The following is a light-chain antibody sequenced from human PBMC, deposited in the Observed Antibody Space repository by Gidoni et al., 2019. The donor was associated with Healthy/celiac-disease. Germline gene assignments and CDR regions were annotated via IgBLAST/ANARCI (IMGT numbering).Light chain of an antibody. J-gene: IGKJ4*01. CDR3: QQYNNWPPGT. Sequence: EIVMTHSPATLSVSPGERATLSCRASQSVSSNLVWYQQKPGQAPRLLIYGASTRATGIPARFSGSGSGTEFTLTISSLQSEDFAVYYCQQYNNWPPGTFGGGTKVEIK. V-gene: IGKV3-15*01. CDR2: GAS. CDR1: QSVSSN.